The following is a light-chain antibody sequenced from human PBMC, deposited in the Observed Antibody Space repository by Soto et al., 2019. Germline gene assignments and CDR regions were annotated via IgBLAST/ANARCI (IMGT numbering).Light chain of an antibody. CDR1: QSVSSSS. V-gene: IGKV3-20*01. CDR2: GAS. Sequence: EIVLTQSPGTLSLSPGERATLSCRASQSVSSSSLAWYRQKHGQAPRLLIYGASTRAAGIPDRFSGSGSGTDFTLTISRLEPEDFAVYYCQQYGGSTWTFGHGTNVEI. CDR3: QQYGGSTWT. J-gene: IGKJ1*01.